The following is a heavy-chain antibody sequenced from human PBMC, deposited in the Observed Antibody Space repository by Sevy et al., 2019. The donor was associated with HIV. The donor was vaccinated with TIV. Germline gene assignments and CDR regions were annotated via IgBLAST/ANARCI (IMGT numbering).Heavy chain of an antibody. D-gene: IGHD2-15*01. CDR1: GYTFTGYY. CDR2: INPNIGGT. J-gene: IGHJ5*02. V-gene: IGHV1-2*02. CDR3: ARERVYCSGGSCKPGGWFDP. Sequence: ASVKVSCKASGYTFTGYYMHWVRQAPGQGLEWMGWINPNIGGTNYAQKFQGRVTMTRDTSISTAYMELSRLGSDDTAVYYCARERVYCSGGSCKPGGWFDPWGQGTLVTVSS.